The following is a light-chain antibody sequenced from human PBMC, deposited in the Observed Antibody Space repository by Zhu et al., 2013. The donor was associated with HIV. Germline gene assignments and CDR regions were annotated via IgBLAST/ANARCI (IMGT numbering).Light chain of an antibody. Sequence: DIQLTQSPSFLSASVGDRVTITCRASQDIGKYLNWYQQKPGKAPKLLIYDASNLETGVPSRFSGSGSGTDFTLTISSLQPEDVATYYCQKYNSAPRTFGQGTKVEIK. V-gene: IGKV1-27*01. CDR1: QDIGKY. CDR3: QKYNSAPRT. J-gene: IGKJ1*01. CDR2: DAS.